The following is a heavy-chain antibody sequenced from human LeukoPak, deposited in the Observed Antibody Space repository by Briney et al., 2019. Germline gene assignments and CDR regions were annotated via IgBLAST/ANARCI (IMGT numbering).Heavy chain of an antibody. J-gene: IGHJ4*02. Sequence: GGSLRLSCAASGFTFSNYGMHWVRQAPGKGLEWVSAISGSGGSTYYADSVKGRFTISRDNSKNTLYLQMNSLRAEDTAVYYCAKSIYYGSGSYYRSDYWGQGTLVTVSS. D-gene: IGHD3-10*01. V-gene: IGHV3-23*01. CDR1: GFTFSNYG. CDR2: ISGSGGST. CDR3: AKSIYYGSGSYYRSDY.